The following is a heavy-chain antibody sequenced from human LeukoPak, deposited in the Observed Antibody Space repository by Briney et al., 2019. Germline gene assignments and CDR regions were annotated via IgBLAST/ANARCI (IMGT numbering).Heavy chain of an antibody. Sequence: PGGSLRLSCAASGFTFSSHSLMWVRQAPGKGLEWVSSIHPDSGYIYYADSVKGRFTISRDNAENSLFLQMNSLGAEDTAVYYCAPFSAVTHYYFDYWGQGTLVTVSS. CDR1: GFTFSSHS. D-gene: IGHD6-13*01. J-gene: IGHJ4*02. CDR3: APFSAVTHYYFDY. CDR2: IHPDSGYI. V-gene: IGHV3-21*01.